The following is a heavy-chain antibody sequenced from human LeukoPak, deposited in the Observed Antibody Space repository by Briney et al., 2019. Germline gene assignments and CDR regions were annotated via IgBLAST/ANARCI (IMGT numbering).Heavy chain of an antibody. CDR1: GFTFTRYD. Sequence: ASVKVSCKASGFTFTRYDINWVRQASGHGLEWMGWMNPNNGNTGYAQKFQGRVTMIRDTYTSTAYMELRGLRPEDTAVYYCVRDAEGAGISVNFWFDPWGQGTLVTVSS. CDR2: MNPNNGNT. J-gene: IGHJ5*02. V-gene: IGHV1-8*01. CDR3: VRDAEGAGISVNFWFDP. D-gene: IGHD1-14*01.